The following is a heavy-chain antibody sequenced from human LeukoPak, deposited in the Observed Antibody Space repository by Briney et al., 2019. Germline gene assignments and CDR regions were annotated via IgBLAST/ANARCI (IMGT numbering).Heavy chain of an antibody. Sequence: GGSLRLSCAASGFTFSSYSMNWVRQAPGKGLEWVSYISSSSSTIYYADSVKGRFTISRDNAKNSLYLQMNSLKTEDTAIYYCTASRGPWVFVYWGQGTLVTVSS. CDR2: ISSSSSTI. CDR3: TASRGPWVFVY. D-gene: IGHD6-25*01. CDR1: GFTFSSYS. V-gene: IGHV3-48*01. J-gene: IGHJ4*02.